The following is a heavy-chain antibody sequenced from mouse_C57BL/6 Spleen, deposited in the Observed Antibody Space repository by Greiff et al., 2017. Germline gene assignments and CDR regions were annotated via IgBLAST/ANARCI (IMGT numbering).Heavy chain of an antibody. Sequence: FQLQQPGTELVKPGASVKLSCKASGYTFTSYWMHWVKQRPGQGLEWIGNINPSNGGTNYNEKFKSKATLTVDKSSSTAYMQLSSLTSEDSAVYYCARGTTVVAVDYAMDYWGQGTSVTVSA. D-gene: IGHD1-1*01. CDR2: INPSNGGT. CDR3: ARGTTVVAVDYAMDY. J-gene: IGHJ4*01. CDR1: GYTFTSYW. V-gene: IGHV1-53*01.